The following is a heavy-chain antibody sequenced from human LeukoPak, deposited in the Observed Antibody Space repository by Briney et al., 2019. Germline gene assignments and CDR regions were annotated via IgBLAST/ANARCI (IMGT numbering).Heavy chain of an antibody. CDR2: VVVGSGNT. CDR3: AADVIVATIPEYYFDY. D-gene: IGHD5-12*01. Sequence: SVKVSCKASGFTFTSSAMQWVRQARGQRLEWIGWVVVGSGNTNYAQKFQERVTITRDMSTSTAYMELSSLRSEDTAVYYCAADVIVATIPEYYFDYWGQGTLVTVSS. CDR1: GFTFTSSA. J-gene: IGHJ4*02. V-gene: IGHV1-58*02.